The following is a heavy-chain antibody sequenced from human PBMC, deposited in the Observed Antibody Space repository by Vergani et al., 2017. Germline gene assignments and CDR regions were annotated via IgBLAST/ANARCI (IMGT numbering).Heavy chain of an antibody. CDR1: GFTFSSYS. J-gene: IGHJ3*02. V-gene: IGHV3-21*01. CDR2: ISSSSSYI. Sequence: EVQLVESGGGLVKPGGSLRLSCAASGFTFSSYSMNWVRQAPGKGLEWVSSISSSSSYIYYADSVKGRFTISRDNAKNSLYLQMNSLRAEDTAVYYCAREAYCGGDCYPESFDIWGQGTMVTVSS. CDR3: AREAYCGGDCYPESFDI. D-gene: IGHD2-21*02.